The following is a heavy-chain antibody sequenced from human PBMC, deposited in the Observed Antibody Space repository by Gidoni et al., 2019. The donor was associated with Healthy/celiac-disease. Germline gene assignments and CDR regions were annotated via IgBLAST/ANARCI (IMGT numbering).Heavy chain of an antibody. CDR2: IIPIFGTA. CDR3: AKHWYYYGMDV. V-gene: IGHV1-69*01. CDR1: GSTFSSYA. J-gene: IGHJ6*02. Sequence: QVQLVQSGAEVKKPGSSVKCSCKASGSTFSSYAISWVRQAPGQGLEWMGGIIPIFGTANYAQKFQGRVTITADESTSTAYMELSSLRSEDTAVYYCAKHWYYYGMDVWGQGTTVTVSS. D-gene: IGHD1-1*01.